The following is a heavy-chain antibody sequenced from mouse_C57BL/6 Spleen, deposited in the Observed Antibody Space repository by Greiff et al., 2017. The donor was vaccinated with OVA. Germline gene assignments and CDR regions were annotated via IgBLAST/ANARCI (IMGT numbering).Heavy chain of an antibody. Sequence: VQLQQPGAELVMPGASVKLSCKASGHTFTSYWMHWVKQRPGQGLEWIGEIDPSDSYTNYNQKFKGKSTLTVDKSSSTAYMQLSSLTSEDSAVYYCASLYDYDAYWGQGTTLTVSS. V-gene: IGHV1-69*01. CDR1: GHTFTSYW. CDR2: IDPSDSYT. CDR3: ASLYDYDAY. D-gene: IGHD2-4*01. J-gene: IGHJ2*01.